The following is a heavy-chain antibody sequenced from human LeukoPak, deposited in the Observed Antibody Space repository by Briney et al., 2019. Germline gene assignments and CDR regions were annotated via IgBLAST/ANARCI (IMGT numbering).Heavy chain of an antibody. CDR3: ARGSGDFWSTPTFYYYMDV. CDR1: GGTITSYY. D-gene: IGHD3-3*01. Sequence: SATLSLTCTVSGGTITSYYRSWIRQPPGQGLEWIGYIYYSRSTNYNPYLKSRVTISVDTSKNQFSLKLSSVTAADTAVYYCARGSGDFWSTPTFYYYMDVWGKGTTVTVSS. V-gene: IGHV4-59*01. J-gene: IGHJ6*03. CDR2: IYYSRST.